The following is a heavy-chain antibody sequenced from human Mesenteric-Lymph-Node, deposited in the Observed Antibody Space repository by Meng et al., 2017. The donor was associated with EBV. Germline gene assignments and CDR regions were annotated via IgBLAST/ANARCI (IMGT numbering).Heavy chain of an antibody. CDR3: ARESGQHLL. J-gene: IGHJ4*02. CDR1: GGSISGYY. Sequence: QVHVQGSGQGLVKPSGPLSLTCSVSGGSISGYYWSWIRQPPGKGLEWIGDIYHDGSTSYNPSLRSRVSIAVDTSKDQFSLKLSSVTAADTAVYYCARESGQHLLWGQGNLVTVSS. CDR2: IYHDGST. V-gene: IGHV4-59*01. D-gene: IGHD6-13*01.